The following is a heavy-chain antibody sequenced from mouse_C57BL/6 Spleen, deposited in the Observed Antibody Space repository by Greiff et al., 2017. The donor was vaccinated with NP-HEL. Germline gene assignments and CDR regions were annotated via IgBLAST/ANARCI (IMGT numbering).Heavy chain of an antibody. Sequence: VKVVESGPELVKPGASVKISCKASGYAFSSSWMNWVKQRPGKGLEWIGRIYPGDGDTNYNGKFKGKATLTADKSSSTAYMQLSSLTSEDSAVYFCAPHYYGSSPFDYWGQGTTLTVSS. CDR3: APHYYGSSPFDY. V-gene: IGHV1-82*01. CDR1: GYAFSSSW. CDR2: IYPGDGDT. D-gene: IGHD1-1*01. J-gene: IGHJ2*01.